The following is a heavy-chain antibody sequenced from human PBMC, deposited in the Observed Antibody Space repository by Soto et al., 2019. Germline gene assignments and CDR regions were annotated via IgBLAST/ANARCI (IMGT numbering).Heavy chain of an antibody. CDR3: ARDLIAVRPGWFDP. D-gene: IGHD6-6*01. CDR1: GYSFTTFG. CDR2: ISAYNGET. V-gene: IGHV1-18*01. Sequence: QVQLVQSGDEAKKVGASVRVSCRASGYSFTTFGISWVRQAPGQGLEWMGWISAYNGETRYAQNFQDRVTMTTDTSTSTDYMDLRSLRSDDTAIYYCARDLIAVRPGWFDPWGQGTLVTVSS. J-gene: IGHJ5*02.